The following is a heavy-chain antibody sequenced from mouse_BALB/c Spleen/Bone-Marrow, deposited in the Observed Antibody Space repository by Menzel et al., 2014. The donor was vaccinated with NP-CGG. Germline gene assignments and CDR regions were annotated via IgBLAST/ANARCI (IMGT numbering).Heavy chain of an antibody. Sequence: VQLQQSGPELVKPGASVKVSCKASGYAFTSYNIYWVKQSHGKSLDWIGYIDTYTGDTNYNPKFKVKATFTVDKCSNTSDMHLNSLTAEDYADYYCASVGNYESWFAYWGQGTLVTVTA. CDR1: GYAFTSYN. V-gene: IGHV1S135*01. J-gene: IGHJ3*01. CDR3: ASVGNYESWFAY. CDR2: IDTYTGDT. D-gene: IGHD2-1*01.